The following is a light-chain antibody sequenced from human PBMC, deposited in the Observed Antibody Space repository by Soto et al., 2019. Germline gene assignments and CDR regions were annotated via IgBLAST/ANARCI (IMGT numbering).Light chain of an antibody. J-gene: IGKJ4*01. V-gene: IGKV1-33*01. CDR3: QQYDSLARCT. CDR1: QDIKNN. CDR2: GAS. Sequence: DNQMTQSPSSLSASVGDRVTITCQASQDIKNNLNWYQQKPGKAPKLLIYGASNLETGVPSRFSGGGSGTDFTFIITSLQPEDFATYYCQQYDSLARCTFGGGTKVEI.